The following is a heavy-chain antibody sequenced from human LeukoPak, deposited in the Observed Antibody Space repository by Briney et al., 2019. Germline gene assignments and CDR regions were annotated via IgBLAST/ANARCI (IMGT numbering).Heavy chain of an antibody. CDR2: INPNSGDT. CDR1: GYTFTDYY. Sequence: ASVKVSCKASGYTFTDYYMHWVRQAPGQGLEWMGWINPNSGDTNYAQNFQGRVTMTRDTSITTAYMEVSRLISDDTAMYYCARDGSMDVWGQGTTVTVSS. J-gene: IGHJ6*02. D-gene: IGHD1-14*01. V-gene: IGHV1-2*02. CDR3: ARDGSMDV.